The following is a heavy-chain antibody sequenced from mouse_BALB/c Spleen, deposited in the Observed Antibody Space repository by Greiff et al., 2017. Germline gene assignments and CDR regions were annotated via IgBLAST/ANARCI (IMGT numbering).Heavy chain of an antibody. CDR1: GYTFTSYY. V-gene: IGHV1S16*01. J-gene: IGHJ3*01. D-gene: IGHD1-2*01. CDR3: TRGDYYGY. CDR2: INPSNGGT. Sequence: QVQLQQSGAELVKPGASVKLSCKASGYTFTSYYMYWVKQRPGQGLEWIGGINPSNGGTNFNEKFKSKATLTVDKSSSTAYMQLSSLTSEDSAVYYCTRGDYYGYWGQGTLVTVSA.